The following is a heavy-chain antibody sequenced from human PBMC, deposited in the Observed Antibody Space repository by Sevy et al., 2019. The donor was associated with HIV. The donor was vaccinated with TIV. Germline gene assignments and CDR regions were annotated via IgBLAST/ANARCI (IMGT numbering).Heavy chain of an antibody. D-gene: IGHD3-16*01. CDR1: GYIFTNYW. CDR2: VYPGDADV. V-gene: IGHV5-51*01. CDR3: ARSASYMDV. Sequence: GESLKISCKGSGYIFTNYWITWVRQMPGKGLEWMGIVYPGDADVKYNPAFEGHVPMSVDKTITTAYLQWSNLKASDTAIYYCARSASYMDVWGQGTTVIVSS. J-gene: IGHJ6*02.